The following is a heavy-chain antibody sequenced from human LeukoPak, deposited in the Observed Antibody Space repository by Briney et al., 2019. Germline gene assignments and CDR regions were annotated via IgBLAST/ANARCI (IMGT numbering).Heavy chain of an antibody. CDR2: ISGSGGST. CDR1: GFTFSSYA. V-gene: IGHV3-23*01. Sequence: GGSLRLSCAASGFTFSSYAMSWVRQAPGKGLEWVSAISGSGGSTYYADSVKGRFTISRDNSKNTLYLQMNSLRAEDTAVYYCAKNGGLGYCSGGSCYPGEWGQGTLVTVSS. D-gene: IGHD2-15*01. CDR3: AKNGGLGYCSGGSCYPGE. J-gene: IGHJ4*02.